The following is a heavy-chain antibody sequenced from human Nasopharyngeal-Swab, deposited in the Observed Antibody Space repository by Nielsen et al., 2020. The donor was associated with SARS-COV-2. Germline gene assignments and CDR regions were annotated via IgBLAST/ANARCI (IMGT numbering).Heavy chain of an antibody. CDR2: ISAYNGNT. Sequence: ASAKVFCKASGYTFTSYGISWVRQAPGQGLEWMGWISAYNGNTNYAQKLQGRVTMTTDTSTSTAYMELRSLRSDDTAVYYCARGGIYYYDSSGYYWGPFDYWGQGTLVTVSS. J-gene: IGHJ4*02. CDR1: GYTFTSYG. D-gene: IGHD3-22*01. V-gene: IGHV1-18*01. CDR3: ARGGIYYYDSSGYYWGPFDY.